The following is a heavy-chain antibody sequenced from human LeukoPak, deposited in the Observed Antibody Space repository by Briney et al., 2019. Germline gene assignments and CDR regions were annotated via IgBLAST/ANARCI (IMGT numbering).Heavy chain of an antibody. CDR1: GSSLSTSGMR. Sequence: SGPALVKPTQTLTLTCTFSGSSLSTSGMRVSWIRQPPGKALEWLARIDWDDDKFYSTSLKTRLTISKDTSKNQVVLTMTNMDPVDTATYYCAREGSGWEFDYWGQGTLVTVSS. J-gene: IGHJ4*02. CDR3: AREGSGWEFDY. D-gene: IGHD6-19*01. V-gene: IGHV2-70*04. CDR2: IDWDDDK.